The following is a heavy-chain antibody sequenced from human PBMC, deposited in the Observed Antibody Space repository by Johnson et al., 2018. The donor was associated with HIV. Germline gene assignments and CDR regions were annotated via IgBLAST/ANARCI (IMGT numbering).Heavy chain of an antibody. CDR1: GFSFDDYG. J-gene: IGHJ3*02. CDR3: AREKVLGVKSAFDI. CDR2: IKHDVSHK. V-gene: IGHV3-7*05. Sequence: VQLVESGGGVVRPGGSLRLSCAASGFSFDDYGMSWVRQAPGKCLEWVSYIKHDVSHKYYVLSVWVLFTISRVNAENSLYLQMNSLRAEDPAVYYCAREKVLGVKSAFDIWGQGTMVTVSS. D-gene: IGHD2-8*01.